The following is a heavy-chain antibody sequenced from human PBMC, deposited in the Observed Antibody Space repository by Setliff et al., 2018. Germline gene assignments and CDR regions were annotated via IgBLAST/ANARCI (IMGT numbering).Heavy chain of an antibody. CDR3: ARGDYDILTGYAQDDALGADAFDI. CDR2: IIPIFGTA. D-gene: IGHD3-9*01. V-gene: IGHV1-69*05. J-gene: IGHJ3*02. Sequence: SVKVSCKASGGTFSSYAISWVRQAPGQGLEWMGGIIPIFGTANYAQKFQGRVTITTDTSTSTAYMELRSLRSDDTAVYYCARGDYDILTGYAQDDALGADAFDIWGQGTMVTVSS. CDR1: GGTFSSYA.